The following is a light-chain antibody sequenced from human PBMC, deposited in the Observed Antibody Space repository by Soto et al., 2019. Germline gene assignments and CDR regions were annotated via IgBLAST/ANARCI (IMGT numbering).Light chain of an antibody. CDR3: QSYDSTLSARYV. V-gene: IGLV1-40*01. Sequence: QSALTQPPSVSGAPGQRVSISCTGSSTNIGAGYGVHWYQPRPGTAPKLLIVGNTIRPSWVPARFSASTSGTSAYLAITGLQAEDEGDYYCQSYDSTLSARYVFGTGTKVTDL. CDR2: GNT. CDR1: STNIGAGYG. J-gene: IGLJ1*01.